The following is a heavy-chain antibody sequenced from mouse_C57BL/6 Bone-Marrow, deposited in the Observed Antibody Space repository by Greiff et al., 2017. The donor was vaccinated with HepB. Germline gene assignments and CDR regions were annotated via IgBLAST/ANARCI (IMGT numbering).Heavy chain of an antibody. Sequence: EVKLMESGGGLVKPGGSLKLSCAASGFTFSDYGMHWVRQAPEKGLEWVAYISSGSSTIYYADTVKGRFTISRDNAKNTLFLQMTSLRSEDTAMYYCASPHYYGSSYAMDYWGQGTSVTVSS. CDR3: ASPHYYGSSYAMDY. V-gene: IGHV5-17*01. D-gene: IGHD1-1*01. J-gene: IGHJ4*01. CDR1: GFTFSDYG. CDR2: ISSGSSTI.